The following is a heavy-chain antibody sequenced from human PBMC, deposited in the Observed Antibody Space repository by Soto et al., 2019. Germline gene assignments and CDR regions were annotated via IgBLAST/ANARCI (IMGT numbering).Heavy chain of an antibody. CDR1: GGSIDSDGSY. J-gene: IGHJ2*01. CDR3: ASGNCFTSSCSYLDL. V-gene: IGHV4-31*03. D-gene: IGHD2-2*01. Sequence: QVQLQESGPGLVKPSQTLSLTCTVSGGSIDSDGSYWSWIRQSPGEGLEWLGYIYYSGTTYYNPSLKSRVSISLDTSTNQFSLKLSSVTAADTAIYCASGNCFTSSCSYLDLRGRGTLVTVSS. CDR2: IYYSGTT.